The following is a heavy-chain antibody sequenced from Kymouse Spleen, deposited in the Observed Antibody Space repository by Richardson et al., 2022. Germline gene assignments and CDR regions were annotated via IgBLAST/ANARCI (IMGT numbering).Heavy chain of an antibody. Sequence: QVQLQESGPGLVKPSGTLSLTCAVSGGSISSSNWWSWVRQPPGKGLEWIGEIYHSGSTNYNPSLKSRVTISVDKSKNQFSLKLSSVTAADTAVYYCARDRGFGEL*GLNYYYGMDVWGQGTTVTVSS. J-gene: IGHJ6*02. CDR2: IYHSGST. D-gene: IGHD3-10*01. V-gene: IGHV4-4*02. CDR3: ARDRGFGEL*GLNYYYGMDV. CDR1: GGSISSSNW.